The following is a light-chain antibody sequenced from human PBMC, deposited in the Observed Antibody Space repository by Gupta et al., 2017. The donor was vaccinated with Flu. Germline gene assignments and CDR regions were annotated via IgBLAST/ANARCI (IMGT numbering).Light chain of an antibody. CDR2: DTS. J-gene: IGKJ4*01. V-gene: IGKV1-33*01. CDR3: HVYYEPRPT. Sequence: PSSLSASVGDRVTITCQASQAIKNYLNWYQQKPGKAPKLLIYDTSSLETGVPSRFSGSGSGTDFTFTISSLQPEDFATYYCHVYYEPRPTFGGGTKVGIK. CDR1: QAIKNY.